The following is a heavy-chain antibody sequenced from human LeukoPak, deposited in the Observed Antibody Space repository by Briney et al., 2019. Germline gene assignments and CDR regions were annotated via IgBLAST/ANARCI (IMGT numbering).Heavy chain of an antibody. D-gene: IGHD5-12*01. CDR2: IYSGGST. Sequence: VSVIYSGGSTYYADSVKGRFTISRDNSKNTLYLQMNSLRAEDTAVYYCAREVSDYDYYCFDYWGQGALVTVSS. J-gene: IGHJ4*02. CDR3: AREVSDYDYYCFDY. V-gene: IGHV3-53*05.